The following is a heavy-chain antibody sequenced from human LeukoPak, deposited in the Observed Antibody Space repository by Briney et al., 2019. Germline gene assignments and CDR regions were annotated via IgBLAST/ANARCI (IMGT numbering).Heavy chain of an antibody. CDR3: ARANLDAFDI. V-gene: IGHV3-48*03. CDR1: GFTFSSYE. CDR2: ISSSGSTV. Sequence: GGSLRLSCAASGFTFSSYEISWVRQAPGKGLEWLSYISSSGSTVHYAGSVRGRFTISRDNAKNSLYVQMNSLRAEDTAIYYCARANLDAFDIWGQGTMVTVSS. J-gene: IGHJ3*02.